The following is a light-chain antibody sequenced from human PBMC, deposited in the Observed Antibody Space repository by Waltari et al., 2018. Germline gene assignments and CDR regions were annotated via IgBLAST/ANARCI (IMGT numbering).Light chain of an antibody. CDR2: KAS. Sequence: DIQMTQSPSTLSASVGDRVTITCRASQSISSWLAWYQQKPGKAPKLLIYKASSLESGVPSRFSGSGSGTEFTLTISSMQPDDFATYYCQQYNSYPYTFGQGTKLEI. CDR3: QQYNSYPYT. J-gene: IGKJ2*01. CDR1: QSISSW. V-gene: IGKV1-5*03.